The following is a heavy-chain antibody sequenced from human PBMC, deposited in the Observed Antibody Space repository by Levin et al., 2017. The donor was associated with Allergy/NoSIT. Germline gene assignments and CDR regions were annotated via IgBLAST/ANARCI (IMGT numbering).Heavy chain of an antibody. CDR2: IYYSGTT. V-gene: IGHV4-59*01. CDR3: ARGKYDNCFDV. D-gene: IGHD2-8*01. J-gene: IGHJ5*02. Sequence: SETLSLNCTVAGGPFSSSYWTWIRQSPGKGLEWIGFIYYSGTTNYNPSLKSRVSISIDKSKRQFSLNLSAVTAADTAFYSCARGKYDNCFDVWGPGTLVTVSS. CDR1: GGPFSSSY.